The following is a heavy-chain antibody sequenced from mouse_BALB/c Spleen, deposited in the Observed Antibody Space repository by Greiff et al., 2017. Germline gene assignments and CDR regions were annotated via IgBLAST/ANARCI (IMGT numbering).Heavy chain of an antibody. J-gene: IGHJ1*01. CDR1: GFNIKDTY. D-gene: IGHD1-1*01. CDR3: AREYYGSSSYWYFDV. V-gene: IGHV14-3*02. Sequence: VQLKESGAELVKPGASVKLSCTASGFNIKDTYMHWVKQRPEQGLEWIGRIDPANGNPKYDPKFQGKATITADTSSNTAYLQLSSLTSEDTAVYYCAREYYGSSSYWYFDVWGAGTTVTVSS. CDR2: IDPANGNP.